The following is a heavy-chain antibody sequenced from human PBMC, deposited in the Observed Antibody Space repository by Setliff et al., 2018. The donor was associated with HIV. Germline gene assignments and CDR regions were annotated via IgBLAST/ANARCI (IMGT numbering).Heavy chain of an antibody. D-gene: IGHD2-21*01. CDR1: GGSFSGYY. Sequence: PSETLSLTCAVYGGSFSGYYWSWIRQPPGKGLEWIGEINHSGSTNYNPSLKSRVTISVDTSKKHFSLKLTSVTAADTAMYYCAREDSDGYVDIWGQGTLVTVSS. V-gene: IGHV4-34*01. CDR2: INHSGST. CDR3: AREDSDGYVDI. J-gene: IGHJ4*02.